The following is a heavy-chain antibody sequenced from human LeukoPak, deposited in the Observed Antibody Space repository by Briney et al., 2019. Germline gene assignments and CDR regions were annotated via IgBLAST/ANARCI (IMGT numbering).Heavy chain of an antibody. CDR3: ARGLYDSSGYFPFRY. Sequence: SETLSLTCAVYGGSFSGYYWSWIRQHPGKGLEWIGYIYYSGSTYYNPSLKSRVTISVDTSKNQFSLKLSSVTAADTAVYYCARGLYDSSGYFPFRYWGQGTLVAVSS. J-gene: IGHJ4*02. V-gene: IGHV4-31*11. CDR2: IYYSGST. CDR1: GGSFSGYY. D-gene: IGHD3-22*01.